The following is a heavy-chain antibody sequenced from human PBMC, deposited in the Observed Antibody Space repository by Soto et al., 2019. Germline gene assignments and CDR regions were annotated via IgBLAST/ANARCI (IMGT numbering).Heavy chain of an antibody. J-gene: IGHJ4*02. Sequence: SVKVSCKASGGTFSSYTISWVRQAPGQGLEWMGRIIPILGIANYAQKFQGRDTITADKSTSTAYMELSSLRSEDTAVYYCARDPIANYGSGSYYHYWGQGTLVTVSS. CDR2: IIPILGIA. D-gene: IGHD3-10*01. CDR3: ARDPIANYGSGSYYHY. CDR1: GGTFSSYT. V-gene: IGHV1-69*04.